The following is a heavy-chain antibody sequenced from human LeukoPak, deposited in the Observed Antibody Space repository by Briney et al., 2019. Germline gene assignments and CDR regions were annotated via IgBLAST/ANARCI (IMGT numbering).Heavy chain of an antibody. CDR1: GGSISSGSTY. CDR2: IYTSGST. J-gene: IGHJ3*02. V-gene: IGHV4-61*02. CDR3: ARFGAAPRARAFDI. Sequence: SQTLSLTCTVSGGSISSGSTYWSWIRQPAGKGLAWIGRIYTSGSTSYNRSLKCRAPVSVATTNDQFSLTVSSVTAADTAVYYCARFGAAPRARAFDIWGQGTMVTVSS. D-gene: IGHD3-16*01.